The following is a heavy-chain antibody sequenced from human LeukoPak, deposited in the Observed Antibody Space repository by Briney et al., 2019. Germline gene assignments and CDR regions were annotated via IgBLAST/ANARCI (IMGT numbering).Heavy chain of an antibody. D-gene: IGHD3-22*01. CDR1: GGSISSYY. J-gene: IGHJ4*02. V-gene: IGHV4-59*08. CDR3: ARGGFYYEVAY. Sequence: SETLSLTCTVSGGSISSYYWSWIRQPPGKGLEWIGSIYHSGSTYYNPSLKSRVTISVDTSKNQFSLKLSSVTAADTAVYYCARGGFYYEVAYWGQGTLVTVSS. CDR2: IYHSGST.